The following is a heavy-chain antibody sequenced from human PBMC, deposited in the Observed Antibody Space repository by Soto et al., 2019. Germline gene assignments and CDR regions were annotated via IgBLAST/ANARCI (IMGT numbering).Heavy chain of an antibody. CDR2: IYSGGST. D-gene: IGHD3-22*01. CDR1: GFTVSSKY. J-gene: IGHJ4*02. V-gene: IGHV3-66*01. Sequence: GSLRLSCAASGFTVSSKYMSWVRQAPGKGLEWVSVIYSGGSTYYADSVKGRFIISRDNSKNMVYLQMSSLRAEDTAVYYCASVYYYDSSGYYPLHYWGQGTLVTVSS. CDR3: ASVYYYDSSGYYPLHY.